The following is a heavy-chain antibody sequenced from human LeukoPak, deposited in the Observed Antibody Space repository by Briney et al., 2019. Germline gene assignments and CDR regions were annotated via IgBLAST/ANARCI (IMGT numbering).Heavy chain of an antibody. CDR1: GFTFSSYG. CDR2: IRYDGSNK. J-gene: IGHJ4*02. Sequence: PGGSLRLPCAASGFTFSSYGMQWVRQAPGKGLEWVAFIRYDGSNKYYADSLKGRFNIYRDNSKNTLYLQMNSLRAEDTAVYYCAKNRAAYSGYDPHFDYWGQGTLVTVSS. D-gene: IGHD5-12*01. V-gene: IGHV3-30*02. CDR3: AKNRAAYSGYDPHFDY.